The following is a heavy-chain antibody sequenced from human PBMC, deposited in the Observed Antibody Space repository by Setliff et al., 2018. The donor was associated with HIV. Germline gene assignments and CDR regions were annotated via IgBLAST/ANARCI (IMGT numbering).Heavy chain of an antibody. V-gene: IGHV3-21*01. Sequence: GGSLRLSCTASGFTFRSFSMNWVRQAPGKGLEWVSSISGSGSYIFYADSLKGRFTISRDNAKNSLYLQMNSLRAEDTAVYYCAKDPRAAVATICDYWGQGTLVTVSS. CDR2: ISGSGSYI. D-gene: IGHD5-12*01. CDR3: AKDPRAAVATICDY. J-gene: IGHJ4*02. CDR1: GFTFRSFS.